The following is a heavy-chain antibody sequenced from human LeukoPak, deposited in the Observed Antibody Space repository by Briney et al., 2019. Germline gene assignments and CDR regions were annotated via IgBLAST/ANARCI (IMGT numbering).Heavy chain of an antibody. D-gene: IGHD1-26*01. V-gene: IGHV3-48*02. CDR2: INSRSSSI. J-gene: IGHJ4*02. Sequence: GGSLRLSCAASGFTFNSFSMNWVRQAPGKGLEWISYINSRSSSIDYADSVKGRFTISRDNAKNSLYLQMNSLRDEDTAVYYCARDGIVGATFDYWGQGTLVTVSS. CDR3: ARDGIVGATFDY. CDR1: GFTFNSFS.